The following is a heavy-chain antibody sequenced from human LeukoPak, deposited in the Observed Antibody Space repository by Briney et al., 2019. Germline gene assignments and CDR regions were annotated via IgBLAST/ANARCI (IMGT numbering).Heavy chain of an antibody. CDR2: IMHHGSSE. CDR3: ARDRLEAVAGTRCFDY. Sequence: PGRSLRLSCAASGFTFSSHGMHWIRQAPGKGLEWVAFIMHHGSSEYSADSVKGRFTISRDNSKNTLYLQMHSLRAEDTAVYFCARDRLEAVAGTRCFDYCGQGTLVTVSS. CDR1: GFTFSSHG. D-gene: IGHD6-19*01. V-gene: IGHV3-30*02. J-gene: IGHJ4*02.